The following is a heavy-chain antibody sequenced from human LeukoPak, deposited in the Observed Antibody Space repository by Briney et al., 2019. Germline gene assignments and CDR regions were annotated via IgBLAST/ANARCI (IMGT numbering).Heavy chain of an antibody. V-gene: IGHV1-24*01. CDR1: GYTLTELS. CDR2: FDPEDGET. D-gene: IGHD6-13*01. J-gene: IGHJ4*02. CDR3: ATFSGYSSSWYVDY. Sequence: ASVKVSCKVSGYTLTELSMHWVRQAPGKGLEWMGGFDPEDGETIYAQKFQGRVTMTEDTSTDTAYMELSGLRSEDTAVYYCATFSGYSSSWYVDYWGQGTLVTVSS.